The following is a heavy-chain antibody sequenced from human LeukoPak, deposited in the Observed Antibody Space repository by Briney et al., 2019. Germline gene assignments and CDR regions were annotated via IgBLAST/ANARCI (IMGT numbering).Heavy chain of an antibody. V-gene: IGHV3-23*01. CDR2: IRVTGSRI. CDR3: AQCLRPCGGSGCSSLQNYFDQ. J-gene: IGHJ4*02. Sequence: GVCLRLSCAASGFTFSTYARSWVRQAPGRGLEWVSGIRVTGSRILYADSVKGRFTLSRDNSKNTLYLQMSSVRAEDTALYYCAQCLRPCGGSGCSSLQNYFDQWGQGTLVTVSS. D-gene: IGHD2-21*02. CDR1: GFTFSTYA.